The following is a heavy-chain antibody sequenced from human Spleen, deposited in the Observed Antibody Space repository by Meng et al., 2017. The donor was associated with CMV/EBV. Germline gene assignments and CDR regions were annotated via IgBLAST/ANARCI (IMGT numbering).Heavy chain of an antibody. CDR1: GYTFTSYD. Sequence: QVQLVQSGAEVKKPGASVTVSCKASGYTFTSYDINWVRQAPGQGLVWMGWISAYNEMTNYAQKFQDRITMTTDTSTDTAYMELRSLRSDDTALYYCARDSVYYYDTSGYSKWFDPWGQGTLVTVSS. V-gene: IGHV1-18*01. CDR2: ISAYNEMT. CDR3: ARDSVYYYDTSGYSKWFDP. J-gene: IGHJ5*02. D-gene: IGHD3-22*01.